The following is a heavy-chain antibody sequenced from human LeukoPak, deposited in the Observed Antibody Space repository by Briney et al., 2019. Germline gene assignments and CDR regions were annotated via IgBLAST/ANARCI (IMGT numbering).Heavy chain of an antibody. Sequence: PGGSLRLSCAASGFTFSSYAMHWVRQAPGKGLEYVSAISSNGGSTYYANSVKGRFTISRDNSKNTLYLQMGSLRAEDMAVYYCARTYNWNYLFGFDYWGQGTLVTVSS. CDR3: ARTYNWNYLFGFDY. CDR1: GFTFSSYA. J-gene: IGHJ4*02. V-gene: IGHV3-64*01. D-gene: IGHD1-7*01. CDR2: ISSNGGST.